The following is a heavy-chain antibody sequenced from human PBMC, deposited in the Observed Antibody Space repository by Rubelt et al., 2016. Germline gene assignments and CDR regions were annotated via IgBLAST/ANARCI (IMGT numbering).Heavy chain of an antibody. J-gene: IGHJ4*02. Sequence: QLQLQESCPGLVKPSETLSLTCTVSGRSISSSSYYWGWIRQPPGTGLEWIGSIYYSGCTYYNPSLKCRVTISVDTYKNRFSLKLSAVTAADTAVYYGASRSGGKGSVIDCWGQGTLVTVSS. CDR2: IYYSGCT. V-gene: IGHV4-39*01. CDR3: ASRSGGKGSVIDC. CDR1: GRSISSSSYY. D-gene: IGHD6-19*01.